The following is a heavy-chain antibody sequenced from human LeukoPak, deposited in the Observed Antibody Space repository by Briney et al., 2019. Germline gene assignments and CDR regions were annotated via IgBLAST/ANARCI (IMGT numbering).Heavy chain of an antibody. J-gene: IGHJ3*02. CDR2: IYYSGST. CDR1: GGSINTGDYY. V-gene: IGHV4-30-4*01. CDR3: ARGLFPSQSLDI. D-gene: IGHD3-10*02. Sequence: SQTLSLTCTVSGGSINTGDYYWSWIRQRPGKGLEWIGYIYYSGSTYYNPSLKSRVTISVDTSKNQFSLKLSSVAAADTAVYYCARGLFPSQSLDIWGQGTMVTVSS.